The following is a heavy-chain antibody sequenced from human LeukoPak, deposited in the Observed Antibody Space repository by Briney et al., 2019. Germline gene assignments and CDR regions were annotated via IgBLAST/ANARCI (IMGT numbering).Heavy chain of an antibody. Sequence: GASVKVSCKASGYTFTSYGISWVRQAPGQGFEWMGWISAYNGNTNYAQKLQGRVTMTTDTSTSTAYMELRSLRSDDTAVYYCARDRPYSSSWNWFDPWGQGTLVTVSS. J-gene: IGHJ5*02. D-gene: IGHD6-13*01. CDR2: ISAYNGNT. V-gene: IGHV1-18*01. CDR3: ARDRPYSSSWNWFDP. CDR1: GYTFTSYG.